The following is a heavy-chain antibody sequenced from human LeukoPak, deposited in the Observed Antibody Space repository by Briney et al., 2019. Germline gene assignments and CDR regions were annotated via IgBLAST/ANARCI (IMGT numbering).Heavy chain of an antibody. CDR1: GFTFTNYA. J-gene: IGHJ4*02. CDR2: ISASGVMT. V-gene: IGHV3-23*01. Sequence: GGSLRLSCAASGFTFTNYAMTWVRQAPGKGLEWISSISASGVMTYYADSVKGRFTVSRDNSKNTLYLQMNSLRAEDTAVYYCAKARDGYNWLYYFDYWGQGTLVTVSS. D-gene: IGHD5-24*01. CDR3: AKARDGYNWLYYFDY.